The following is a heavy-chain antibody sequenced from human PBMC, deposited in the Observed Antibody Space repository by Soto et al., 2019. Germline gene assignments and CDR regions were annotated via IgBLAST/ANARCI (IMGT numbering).Heavy chain of an antibody. CDR1: GFTFSSYS. V-gene: IGHV3-21*01. CDR3: GRAFDYGDPLYNWFDP. Sequence: EVQLVESGGGLVKPGGSLRLSCAASGFTFSSYSMNWVRQAPGKGLEWVSSISSSSSYIYYADSVKGRFTISRDNAKNSLYLQMNSLRAEDTAVYYCGRAFDYGDPLYNWFDPWGQGTLVTVSS. CDR2: ISSSSSYI. J-gene: IGHJ5*02. D-gene: IGHD4-17*01.